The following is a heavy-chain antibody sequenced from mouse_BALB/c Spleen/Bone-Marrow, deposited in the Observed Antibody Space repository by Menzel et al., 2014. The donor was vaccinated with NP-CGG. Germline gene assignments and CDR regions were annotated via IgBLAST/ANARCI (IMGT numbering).Heavy chain of an antibody. Sequence: LVESGPELVKPGASVKISCKASGYTFTDYYINWVKQKPGQGLEWIGWIYPGSGNTKYNEKFKGKATLTVDTSSSTDYMQLSNLTSEATAVYFCARENYGSSYYFDYWGQGTTLTGSS. CDR1: GYTFTDYY. CDR2: IYPGSGNT. V-gene: IGHV1-84*02. CDR3: ARENYGSSYYFDY. D-gene: IGHD1-1*01. J-gene: IGHJ2*01.